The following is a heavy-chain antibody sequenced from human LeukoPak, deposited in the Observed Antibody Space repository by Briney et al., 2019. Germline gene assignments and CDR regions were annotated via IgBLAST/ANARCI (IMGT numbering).Heavy chain of an antibody. J-gene: IGHJ4*02. D-gene: IGHD3-10*01. V-gene: IGHV5-51*01. CDR1: GYSFTNYW. CDR3: ARLAKDSGSGNTGLPLDS. CDR2: TYPGDSDT. Sequence: GESLKISCKGSGYSFTNYWIGWVRQMPGKGLEWMGITYPGDSDTRYSPSFQGQVTISADKSISTAYLQWSSLRASDTAIYYCARLAKDSGSGNTGLPLDSWGQGTLVTVSS.